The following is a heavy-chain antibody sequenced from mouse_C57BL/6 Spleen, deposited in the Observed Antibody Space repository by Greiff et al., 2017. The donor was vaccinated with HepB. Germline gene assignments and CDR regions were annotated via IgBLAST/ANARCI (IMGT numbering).Heavy chain of an antibody. CDR1: GYTFTSYW. CDR2: IYPGSGST. V-gene: IGHV1-55*01. D-gene: IGHD5-1-1*01. Sequence: QVQLKQPGAELVKPGASVKMSCKASGYTFTSYWITWVKQRPGQGLEWIGDIYPGSGSTNYNEKFKSKATLHVGTSSSTAYMQLSSLTSEDSAVYYCARRDTAGFAYWGQGTLVTVSA. CDR3: ARRDTAGFAY. J-gene: IGHJ3*01.